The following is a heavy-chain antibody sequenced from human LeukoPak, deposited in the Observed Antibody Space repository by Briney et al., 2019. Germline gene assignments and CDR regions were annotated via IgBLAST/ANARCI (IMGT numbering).Heavy chain of an antibody. CDR3: AHRRQYYDRSGYYYDDS. Sequence: SGPTLVKPTQTLTLTCTFSGFSLNTSGVGVGWIRQPPGKALEWLALIYWDDDKRYSPSLKSRPTITKDTSKNQVVLAMTNMDPVDTATYYCAHRRQYYDRSGYYYDDSWGQGTLVTVSS. J-gene: IGHJ4*02. CDR1: GFSLNTSGVG. V-gene: IGHV2-5*02. CDR2: IYWDDDK. D-gene: IGHD3-22*01.